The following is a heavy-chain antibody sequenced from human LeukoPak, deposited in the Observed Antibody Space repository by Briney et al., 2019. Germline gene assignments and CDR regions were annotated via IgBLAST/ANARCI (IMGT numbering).Heavy chain of an antibody. J-gene: IGHJ4*02. V-gene: IGHV1-8*01. D-gene: IGHD3/OR15-3a*01. CDR1: GYTFTSYD. Sequence: ASVKFSCKASGYTFTSYDINWVRPATGQGLEWMGWMNPNSGNTGYAQKFQGRVTMTRNTSISTAYMELSSLRSEDTAVYYCARGRWTKRQRGVYYFDYWGQGTLVTVSS. CDR3: ARGRWTKRQRGVYYFDY. CDR2: MNPNSGNT.